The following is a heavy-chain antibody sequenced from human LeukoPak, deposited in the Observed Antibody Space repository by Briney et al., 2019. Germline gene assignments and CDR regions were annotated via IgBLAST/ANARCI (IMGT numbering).Heavy chain of an antibody. V-gene: IGHV1-69*13. CDR2: IIPIFGTA. D-gene: IGHD3-10*01. CDR3: AKDRVFRGAFFDY. CDR1: GGTFSSYA. J-gene: IGHJ4*02. Sequence: RVASVKVSCKASGGTFSSYAISWVRQAPGQGLEWMGGIIPIFGTANYAQKFQGRVTITADESTSTAYMELSSLRSEDTAVYYCAKDRVFRGAFFDYWGQGTLVTVSS.